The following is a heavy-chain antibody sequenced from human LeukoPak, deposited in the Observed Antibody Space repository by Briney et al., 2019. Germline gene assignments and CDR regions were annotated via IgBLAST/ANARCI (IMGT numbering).Heavy chain of an antibody. J-gene: IGHJ5*02. V-gene: IGHV1-69*04. CDR1: GGTLSSYA. D-gene: IGHD1-7*01. CDR3: ARDLGYNWNYWFDP. CDR2: IIPILGIA. Sequence: SVKVSCKASGGTLSSYAISWVRQAPGQGLEWMGRIIPILGIANYAQKFQGRVTITADKSTSTAYMELSSLRSEDTAVYYCARDLGYNWNYWFDPWGQGTLVTVSS.